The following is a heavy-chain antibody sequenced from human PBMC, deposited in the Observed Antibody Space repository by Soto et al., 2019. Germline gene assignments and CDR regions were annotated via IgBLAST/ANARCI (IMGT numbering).Heavy chain of an antibody. Sequence: SETLSLTCAVYGGSFSGYYWSWIRQPPGKGLEWIGEINHSGSTNYNPSLKSRVTISVDTSKNQFSLKLSSVTAADTAVYYCARFVRAAAYYYYGMDVWGQGTTVT. V-gene: IGHV4-34*01. J-gene: IGHJ6*02. D-gene: IGHD6-13*01. CDR3: ARFVRAAAYYYYGMDV. CDR2: INHSGST. CDR1: GGSFSGYY.